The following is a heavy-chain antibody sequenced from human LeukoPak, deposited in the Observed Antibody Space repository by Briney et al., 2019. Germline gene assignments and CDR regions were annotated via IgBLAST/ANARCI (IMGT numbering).Heavy chain of an antibody. CDR1: GFSFSSYA. V-gene: IGHV3-23*01. J-gene: IGHJ6*02. CDR3: GRPTKYWLVRGDGVDV. D-gene: IGHD6-19*01. CDR2: IDAGGGDT. Sequence: GASLRLSCAASGFSFSSYAMTWVRQAPGKGLEWVSSIDAGGGDTYHSDSVKGRFTISRDNSMNTLYLQMNSLRADDTAVYYCGRPTKYWLVRGDGVDVWGQGTTVTVSS.